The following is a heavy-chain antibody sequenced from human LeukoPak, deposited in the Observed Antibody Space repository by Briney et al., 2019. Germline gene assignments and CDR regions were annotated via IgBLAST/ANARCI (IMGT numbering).Heavy chain of an antibody. CDR2: INHSGST. V-gene: IGHV4-34*01. CDR1: GGSFSGYY. CDR3: ARGALDTKTRFDY. J-gene: IGHJ4*02. D-gene: IGHD5-18*01. Sequence: SETLSLTCAVYGGSFSGYYWSWIRQPPGQGLEWIGEINHSGSTNYNPSLKSRVTISVDTSKNQFSLKLSSVTAADTAVYYCARGALDTKTRFDYWGQGTLVTVSS.